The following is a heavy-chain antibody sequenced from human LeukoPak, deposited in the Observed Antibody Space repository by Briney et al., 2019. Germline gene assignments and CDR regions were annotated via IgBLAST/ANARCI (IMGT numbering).Heavy chain of an antibody. J-gene: IGHJ6*03. Sequence: GESLRLPCGVSGFTFSSYAMRWVRQAPGKGLEWVSAISGSGGSTYYADSAKGRFTISRDNSKNTLYLQMDLLRFEDTAVYYCARVSKPGWFDYSYMDVWGKGTTVIVSS. CDR3: ARVSKPGWFDYSYMDV. D-gene: IGHD3-10*01. V-gene: IGHV3-23*01. CDR2: ISGSGGST. CDR1: GFTFSSYA.